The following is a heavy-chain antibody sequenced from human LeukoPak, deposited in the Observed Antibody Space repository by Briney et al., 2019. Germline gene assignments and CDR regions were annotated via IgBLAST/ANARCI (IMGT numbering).Heavy chain of an antibody. CDR3: AKGADYDFLSGYYKYFHH. D-gene: IGHD3-3*01. CDR1: GGSISGSNYY. V-gene: IGHV4-39*07. J-gene: IGHJ1*01. Sequence: SETLSLTCTVSGGSISGSNYYWDWIRQSPGKGPEWIGSFYYGSSTYYNPSLQSRVTISVDTSRNQLSLSVMSVTAADTALYYCAKGADYDFLSGYYKYFHHWGQGTLVTVSS. CDR2: FYYGSST.